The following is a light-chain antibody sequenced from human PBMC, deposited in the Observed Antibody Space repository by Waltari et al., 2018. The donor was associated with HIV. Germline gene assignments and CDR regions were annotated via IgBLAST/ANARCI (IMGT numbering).Light chain of an antibody. CDR1: ASNIGAHSR. Sequence: VLTPPPSVSGAPGPRVNISRPRSASNIGAHSRAPWYRLFPGSAPKLLIFANTFRPSGVPDRFSGSRSGTSASLAISGLQTEDEADYFCQSYDKFLSAWIFGGGTRVTVL. V-gene: IGLV1-40*01. CDR3: QSYDKFLSAWI. CDR2: ANT. J-gene: IGLJ2*01.